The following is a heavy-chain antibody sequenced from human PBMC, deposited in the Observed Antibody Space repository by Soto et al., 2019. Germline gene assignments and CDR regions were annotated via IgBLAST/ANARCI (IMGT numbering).Heavy chain of an antibody. V-gene: IGHV1-69*08. J-gene: IGHJ4*02. CDR1: GGTFSSYT. CDR2: IIPILGIA. CDR3: ARDPGDFGTYYYDSSGYFADY. Sequence: QVQLVQSGAEVKKPGSSVKVSCKASGGTFSSYTISWVRQAPGQGLEWMGRIIPILGIANYAQKFQGRVTITADKSTSTAYMELSSLRSEDTAVYYCARDPGDFGTYYYDSSGYFADYWGQGTLVTVSS. D-gene: IGHD3-22*01.